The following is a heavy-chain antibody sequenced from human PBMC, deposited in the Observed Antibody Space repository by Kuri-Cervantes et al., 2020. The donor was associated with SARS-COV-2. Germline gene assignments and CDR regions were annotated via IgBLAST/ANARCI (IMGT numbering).Heavy chain of an antibody. J-gene: IGHJ4*02. D-gene: IGHD3-22*01. CDR2: IIPIFGTA. Sequence: SVKVSCKASGGTFSSYTISWVRQAPGQGLEWMGGIIPIFGTANYAQKFQGRVTITADKSTSTAYMELSSLRSEDTAVYYCARNYYDSSGYYRVVDYWGQGTLVTVSS. CDR3: ARNYYDSSGYYRVVDY. CDR1: GGTFSSYT. V-gene: IGHV1-69*06.